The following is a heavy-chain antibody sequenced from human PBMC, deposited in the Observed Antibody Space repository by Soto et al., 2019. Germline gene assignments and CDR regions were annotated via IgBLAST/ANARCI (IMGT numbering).Heavy chain of an antibody. V-gene: IGHV3-9*01. CDR3: AKDGASSTWHTGGDYFYYYMDV. D-gene: IGHD6-13*01. J-gene: IGHJ6*03. Sequence: SLKISCAASGFAFDDYAMHWVRQGPGMGLEWVAGISWNSGSVVYADSVRGRFTISRDNAKNSLHLQMNSLRAEDTALYYCAKDGASSTWHTGGDYFYYYMDVWGKGTTVTVSS. CDR1: GFAFDDYA. CDR2: ISWNSGSV.